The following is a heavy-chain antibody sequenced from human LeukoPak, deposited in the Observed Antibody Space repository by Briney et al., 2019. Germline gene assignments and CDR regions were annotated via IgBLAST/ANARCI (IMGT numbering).Heavy chain of an antibody. CDR2: IIPILGIA. CDR1: GGTFSSYT. D-gene: IGHD2-15*01. CDR3: ARECCSGGSCFDY. V-gene: IGHV1-69*04. Sequence: SVKVSCKASGGTFSSYTISWVRQAPGQGLEWMGRIIPILGIANYAQKFQGRVTITADKSTSTAYMELNSLRSEDTAVYYCARECCSGGSCFDYWGQGTLVTVSS. J-gene: IGHJ4*02.